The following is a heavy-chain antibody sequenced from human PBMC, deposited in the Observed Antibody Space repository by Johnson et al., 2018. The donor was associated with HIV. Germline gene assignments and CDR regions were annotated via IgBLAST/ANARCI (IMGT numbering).Heavy chain of an antibody. CDR3: AREMAWEDAFDI. J-gene: IGHJ3*02. CDR1: GFTFSDYY. Sequence: QVQLVESGGGLVKHGGSLRLSCAASGFTFSDYYMNWMRQAPGKGLEWLSYISSSGTAKYYADSVKGRFTISRDKAKNSLYLQMNSLRAEDTAVYYCAREMAWEDAFDIWGQGTMVTVSS. V-gene: IGHV3-11*04. CDR2: ISSSGTAK. D-gene: IGHD5-24*01.